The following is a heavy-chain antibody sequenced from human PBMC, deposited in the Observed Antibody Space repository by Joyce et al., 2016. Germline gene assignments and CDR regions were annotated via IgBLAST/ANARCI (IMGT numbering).Heavy chain of an antibody. CDR2: ISYSGST. Sequence: QLQLQASGPGLVKPSETLSLTCTVSRGSISNYYWAWIRQPPGKGREWIGSISYSGSTYYSPSLKSRVTISVDASKKQFSLTMSSVTAADTALYYCARDTSYYDTETYTWFDPWGQGTLVTVSS. CDR1: RGSISNYY. V-gene: IGHV4-39*07. J-gene: IGHJ5*02. CDR3: ARDTSYYDTETYTWFDP. D-gene: IGHD3-22*01.